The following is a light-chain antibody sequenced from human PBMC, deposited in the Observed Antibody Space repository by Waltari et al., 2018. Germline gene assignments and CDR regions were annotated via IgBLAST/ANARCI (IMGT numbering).Light chain of an antibody. V-gene: IGKV1-39*01. CDR1: QNIYSN. Sequence: DIQMTQSPSSLSASVGDRVTITCRASQNIYSNLNWYQQKPGKAPKVLIYEASSLQSGVPSRFRGSGSGTDFTLTINSLRPEDFATYYCQQYINYWTFGQGTKVESK. CDR3: QQYINYWT. CDR2: EAS. J-gene: IGKJ1*01.